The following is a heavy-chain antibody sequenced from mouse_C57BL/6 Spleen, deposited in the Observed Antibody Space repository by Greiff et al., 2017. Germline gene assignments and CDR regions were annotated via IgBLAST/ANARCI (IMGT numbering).Heavy chain of an antibody. J-gene: IGHJ2*01. V-gene: IGHV5-17*01. Sequence: DVMLVESGGGLVKPGGSLKLSCAASGFTFSDYGMHWVRQAPEKGLEWVAYISSGSSTIYYADTVKGRFTISRDNAKNTLFLQMTSLRSEDTAMYYCASATVASFDYWGQGTTLTVSS. CDR2: ISSGSSTI. CDR1: GFTFSDYG. D-gene: IGHD1-1*01. CDR3: ASATVASFDY.